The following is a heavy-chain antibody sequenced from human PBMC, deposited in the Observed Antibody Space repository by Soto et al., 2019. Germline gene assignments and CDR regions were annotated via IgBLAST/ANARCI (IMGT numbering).Heavy chain of an antibody. CDR3: AGSTSWFDP. V-gene: IGHV4-30-2*01. Sequence: KSWETLSPPGAVSVCSIILDVSSWSWIRQPPGKGLEWIGYIYDSGSTYYNPSLKSRVTISVDTSKNQFSLKLSSVTAADTAVYYCAGSTSWFDPWGQGTLVTVSP. J-gene: IGHJ5*02. CDR2: IYDSGST. D-gene: IGHD6-13*01. CDR1: VCSIILDVSS.